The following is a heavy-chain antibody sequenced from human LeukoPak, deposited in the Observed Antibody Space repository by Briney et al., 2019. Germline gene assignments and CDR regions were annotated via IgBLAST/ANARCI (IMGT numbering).Heavy chain of an antibody. CDR1: GYTFAGYY. CDR3: ARTGCSSTSCYYGDY. CDR2: INPNSGGT. D-gene: IGHD2-2*01. J-gene: IGHJ4*02. Sequence: ASVKVSCKASGYTFAGYYMHWVRQAPGQGLEWMGWINPNSGGTNYAQKFQGRVTMTRDTSISTAYMELSRLRSDDTAVYYCARTGCSSTSCYYGDYWGQGTLVTVSS. V-gene: IGHV1-2*02.